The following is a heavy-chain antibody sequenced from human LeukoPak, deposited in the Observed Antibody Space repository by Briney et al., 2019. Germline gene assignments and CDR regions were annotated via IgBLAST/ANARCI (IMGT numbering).Heavy chain of an antibody. CDR2: IYYTGST. V-gene: IGHV4-59*01. CDR1: GGSISTYY. D-gene: IGHD3-10*01. J-gene: IGHJ5*02. Sequence: SETLSLTCIVSGGSISTYYWSWIRQPPGKGLEWVGYIYYTGSTTYNPSLKSRVSISVDTSKNKFSLDLNSVSAADTAVYYCARGRGDARGTSFDPWGQGTLVTVSS. CDR3: ARGRGDARGTSFDP.